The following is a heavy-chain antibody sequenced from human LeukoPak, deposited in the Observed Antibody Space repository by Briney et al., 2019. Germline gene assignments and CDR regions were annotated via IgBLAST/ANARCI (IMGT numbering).Heavy chain of an antibody. D-gene: IGHD1-26*01. Sequence: SETLSLTCTVSGGSISSYYWSWIRQPAGKGLEWIGRIYTSGSTNYNPSLKSRVTMSVDTSKNQFSLKLSSVTAADTAVYYCARDRGATTPNWFDPWGQGTLVTVSS. V-gene: IGHV4-4*07. CDR1: GGSISSYY. CDR3: ARDRGATTPNWFDP. CDR2: IYTSGST. J-gene: IGHJ5*02.